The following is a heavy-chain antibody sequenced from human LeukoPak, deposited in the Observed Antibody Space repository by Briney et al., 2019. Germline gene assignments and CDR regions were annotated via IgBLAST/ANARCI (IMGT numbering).Heavy chain of an antibody. Sequence: PSETLSLTCSVSGGSLSGYYWSWIRQPPGKRLEWIGYIYYSGSTNYIPSLKSRVTISIDTSKNQFSLKLNSVTAADTAVYYCARLDPYYDFGVGIWGQGTMVTVSS. CDR1: GGSLSGYY. CDR2: IYYSGST. V-gene: IGHV4-59*08. J-gene: IGHJ3*02. D-gene: IGHD3-3*01. CDR3: ARLDPYYDFGVGI.